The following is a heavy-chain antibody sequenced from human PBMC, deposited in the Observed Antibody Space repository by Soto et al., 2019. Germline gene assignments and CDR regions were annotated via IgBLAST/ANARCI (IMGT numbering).Heavy chain of an antibody. V-gene: IGHV4-39*02. D-gene: IGHD2-21*02. CDR2: VYYGGRS. CDR3: ARDLWGYCGADCYPLDV. CDR1: SPPVPSSTSR. Sequence: SDTLSLTSPVSSPPVPSSTSRWAMIRQPPGKGLEWVASVYYGGRSYYNPTLNSRVTISVDTSKNQFSLKMTSVTAADTAVYYCARDLWGYCGADCYPLDVWGQGTTVS. J-gene: IGHJ6*02.